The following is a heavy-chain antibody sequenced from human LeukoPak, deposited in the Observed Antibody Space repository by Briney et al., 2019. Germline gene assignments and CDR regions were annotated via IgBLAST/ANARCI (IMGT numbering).Heavy chain of an antibody. J-gene: IGHJ4*02. V-gene: IGHV4-34*01. D-gene: IGHD1-26*01. CDR1: GGSFSGYY. CDR3: ARGGLKWELLPARARKSYYFDY. CDR2: INHSGGT. Sequence: KPSETLSLTCAFYGGSFSGYYWTWIRQPPGKGLEWIGEINHSGGTKYNPSLKSRVTISLDTSKNQFSLKLSSVTAADTAIYYCARGGLKWELLPARARKSYYFDYWGQGTLVTVSS.